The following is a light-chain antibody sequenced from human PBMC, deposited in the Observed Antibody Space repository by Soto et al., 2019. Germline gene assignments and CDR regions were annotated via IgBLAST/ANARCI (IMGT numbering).Light chain of an antibody. CDR1: QSISSY. J-gene: IGKJ2*01. Sequence: DTQMTQSPSSLSASVGDRVTITCRSSQSISSYLNWYQQKPGKAPKLLIYAASTLQSGVPSRFSGSGSGTDFTLTISSLLPEDSATYYCQQSNSIPYTFGQGTSLEIK. CDR3: QQSNSIPYT. CDR2: AAS. V-gene: IGKV1-39*01.